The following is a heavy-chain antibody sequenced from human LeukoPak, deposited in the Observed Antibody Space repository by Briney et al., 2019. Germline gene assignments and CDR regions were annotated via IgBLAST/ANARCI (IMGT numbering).Heavy chain of an antibody. CDR1: GFTFSSYE. CDR3: AREGVLYLAAAGQLDY. V-gene: IGHV3-48*03. Sequence: PGGSLRLSCAASGFTFSSYEMNWVRQAPGKGLEWVSYISSSGSTIYYADSVKGRFTISRDNSKNTLYLQMNSLRAEDTAVYYCAREGVLYLAAAGQLDYWGQGPLVTFPS. D-gene: IGHD6-13*01. CDR2: ISSSGSTI. J-gene: IGHJ4*02.